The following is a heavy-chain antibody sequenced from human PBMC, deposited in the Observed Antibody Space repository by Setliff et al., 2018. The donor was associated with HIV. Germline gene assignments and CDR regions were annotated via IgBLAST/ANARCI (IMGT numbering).Heavy chain of an antibody. D-gene: IGHD3-22*01. J-gene: IGHJ4*02. V-gene: IGHV3-30*02. Sequence: GGSLRLSCELSGFTFSNYGMHWVRQAPGKGLEWVACIRDDGSDKYYVDSVKGRFTVSRDNTKNTLYLQMNRLRPEATALYYCVRGSGYYYFDNWGQGALVTVSS. CDR2: IRDDGSDK. CDR1: GFTFSNYG. CDR3: VRGSGYYYFDN.